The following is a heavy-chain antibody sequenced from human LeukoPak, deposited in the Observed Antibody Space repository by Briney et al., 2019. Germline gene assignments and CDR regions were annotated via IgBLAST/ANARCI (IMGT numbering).Heavy chain of an antibody. CDR3: ARDTYYDFWSGYYPL. V-gene: IGHV1-2*02. D-gene: IGHD3-3*01. Sequence: ASVKVSCKASGYTFTGYYMHWVRQAPGQGLEWMGWINPNGGGTNYAQKFQGRVTMTRDTSISTAYMELSRLRSDDTAVYYCARDTYYDFWSGYYPLWGQGTLVTVSS. J-gene: IGHJ4*02. CDR1: GYTFTGYY. CDR2: INPNGGGT.